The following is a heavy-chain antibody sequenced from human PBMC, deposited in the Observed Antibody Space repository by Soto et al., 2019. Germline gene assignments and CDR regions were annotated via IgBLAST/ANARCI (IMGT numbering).Heavy chain of an antibody. Sequence: QVQLVESGGGVVQPGRSLRLSCAASGFTFSSYAMHWVRQAPGKGLEWVAVISYDGSNKYYADSVKGRFTISRDNSKNTLYLQMNSLRAEDTAVYYCASPYYYDSSGYAFDIWGQGTMVTVSS. CDR2: ISYDGSNK. V-gene: IGHV3-30-3*01. D-gene: IGHD3-22*01. CDR1: GFTFSSYA. J-gene: IGHJ3*02. CDR3: ASPYYYDSSGYAFDI.